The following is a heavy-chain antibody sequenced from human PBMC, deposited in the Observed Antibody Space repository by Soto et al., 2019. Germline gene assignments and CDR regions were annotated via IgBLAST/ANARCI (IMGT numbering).Heavy chain of an antibody. J-gene: IGHJ6*02. Sequence: SVKVSSMASGGTLPSSAISWVRQAPGQGLEWMGGIIPIFGTATYTQKYQGRVTITADESTSTAYMELSSLRSEDTAVYYCARWVGITGTAQNRDYYYYYGMDVWGQGTTVTVSS. D-gene: IGHD1-7*01. CDR2: IIPIFGTA. CDR1: GGTLPSSA. V-gene: IGHV1-69*13. CDR3: ARWVGITGTAQNRDYYYYYGMDV.